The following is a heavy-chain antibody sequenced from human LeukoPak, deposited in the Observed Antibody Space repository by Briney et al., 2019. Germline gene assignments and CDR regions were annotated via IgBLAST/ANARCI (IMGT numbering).Heavy chain of an antibody. Sequence: GGPLRLSCTASGFTFGDYAMSWVRQAPGKGLEWVGFIRSKAYGGTTEYAASVKGRFTISRDDPKSIAYLRMNSLKTEDTAVYYCTRDQAIAAADSFYYYYGMDVWGKGTTVTVSS. CDR1: GFTFGDYA. V-gene: IGHV3-49*04. J-gene: IGHJ6*04. CDR3: TRDQAIAAADSFYYYYGMDV. D-gene: IGHD6-13*01. CDR2: IRSKAYGGTT.